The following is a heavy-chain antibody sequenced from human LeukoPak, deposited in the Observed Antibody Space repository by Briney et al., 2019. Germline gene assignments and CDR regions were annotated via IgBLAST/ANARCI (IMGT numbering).Heavy chain of an antibody. J-gene: IGHJ6*03. V-gene: IGHV3-30*02. Sequence: RGSLRLSCAASGFPFSYFGMHWVRQAPGKGLEWVAFIRFNGNDKFYADSVKGRFTISRDNSKNTLYLQMNSLRAEDTAVYYCARATPYSSSWYYYYYYMDVWGKGTTVTVSS. CDR1: GFPFSYFG. CDR3: ARATPYSSSWYYYYYYMDV. CDR2: IRFNGNDK. D-gene: IGHD6-13*01.